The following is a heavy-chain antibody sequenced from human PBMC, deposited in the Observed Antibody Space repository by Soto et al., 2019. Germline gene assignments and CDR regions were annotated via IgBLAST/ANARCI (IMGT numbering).Heavy chain of an antibody. CDR3: ARRRGLVKSFDY. CDR1: GYSFTTYW. V-gene: IGHV5-51*01. D-gene: IGHD3-9*01. Sequence: GESLKISCKGSGYSFTTYWLGWVRQVPGKGLEWMGIIYPGDSDTRSSPSFQGQVTISADKSISSAYLQWSSLKDSDTAMYVCARRRGLVKSFDYWGRGTLVTVSS. J-gene: IGHJ4*02. CDR2: IYPGDSDT.